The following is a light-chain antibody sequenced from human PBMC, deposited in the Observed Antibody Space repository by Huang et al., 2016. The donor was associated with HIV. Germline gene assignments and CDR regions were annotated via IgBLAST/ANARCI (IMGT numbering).Light chain of an antibody. V-gene: IGKV2-30*02. J-gene: IGKJ4*01. CDR1: QSLIHSNGNTY. CDR2: QGS. CDR3: MQGTHLFT. Sequence: VVLTQSPLYLSVTLGQPASIPCRSSQSLIHSNGNTYLNWFQRRPGQSPRRLISQGSRRGSGVPDRFSGSGSGTDFTLKISRVEAEDVGVYYCMQGTHLFTFGGGTRVDIK.